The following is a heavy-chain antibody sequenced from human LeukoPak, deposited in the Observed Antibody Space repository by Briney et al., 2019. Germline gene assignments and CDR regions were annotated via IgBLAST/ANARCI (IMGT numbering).Heavy chain of an antibody. CDR3: ARTPQSNDYGDS. D-gene: IGHD5-24*01. Sequence: ASVKVSCKASGYTFTSYGIRWVRQAPGQGLEWMGWMNPNSGNTGYAQKFQGRVTMTRNTSISTAYMELSSLRSEDTAVYYCARTPQSNDYGDSWGQGTLVTVSS. J-gene: IGHJ4*02. CDR2: MNPNSGNT. CDR1: GYTFTSYG. V-gene: IGHV1-8*02.